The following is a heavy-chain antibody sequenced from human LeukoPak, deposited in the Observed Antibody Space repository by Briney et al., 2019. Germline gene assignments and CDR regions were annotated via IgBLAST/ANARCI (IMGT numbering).Heavy chain of an antibody. CDR1: GFIFSQYS. Sequence: GGSLRLSCAASGFIFSQYSMNWVRQAPGKGLEWVSHIRSSSETFYADTVKGRFTISRDNARNSLYLQMNNLRGEDTAIYYCARDAGNSGYGCDLWGQGTLVTVSS. CDR3: ARDAGNSGYGCDL. CDR2: IRSSSET. V-gene: IGHV3-48*01. D-gene: IGHD5-12*01. J-gene: IGHJ5*02.